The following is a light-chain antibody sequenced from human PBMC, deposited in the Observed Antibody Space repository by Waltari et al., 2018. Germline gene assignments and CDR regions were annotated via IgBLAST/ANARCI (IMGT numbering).Light chain of an antibody. V-gene: IGKV4-1*01. CDR1: QSVLYSSNNKNY. CDR2: WAS. Sequence: DIVMTQSPDSLAVSLGERATINCKSSQSVLYSSNNKNYLAWYQQKPGQPPKLLIYWASTRESGVPDRFSGSGSGTEFTLTSSSLQAEDVAVYYCQQYYSTWTFGQGTKVEIK. CDR3: QQYYSTWT. J-gene: IGKJ1*01.